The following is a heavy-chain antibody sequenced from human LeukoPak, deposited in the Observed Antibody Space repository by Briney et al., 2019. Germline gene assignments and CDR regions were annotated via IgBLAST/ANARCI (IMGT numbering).Heavy chain of an antibody. J-gene: IGHJ4*02. CDR3: ASGYDLDDTLVPDY. CDR2: INPNSGGT. Sequence: ASVKVSCKASGYTFTGYYMHWVRQAPGQGLEWMGWINPNSGGTNYAQKFQGRVTMTRDTSICTAYMELSGLRSDDTAVYYCASGYDLDDTLVPDYWGQGTLVTVSS. CDR1: GYTFTGYY. D-gene: IGHD5-12*01. V-gene: IGHV1-2*02.